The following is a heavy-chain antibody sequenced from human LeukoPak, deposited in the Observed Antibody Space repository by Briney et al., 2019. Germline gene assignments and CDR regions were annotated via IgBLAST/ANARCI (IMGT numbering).Heavy chain of an antibody. CDR1: GYSFTSYW. D-gene: IGHD3-22*01. CDR3: ASPYYCDSSGYYDISYAFDI. V-gene: IGHV5-51*01. Sequence: GESLKISCKGSGYSFTSYWIGWVRQMPGKGLEWTGIIYPGDSDTRYSPSFQGQVTISADKSISTAYLQWSSLKASDTAMYYCASPYYCDSSGYYDISYAFDIWGQGTMVTVSS. CDR2: IYPGDSDT. J-gene: IGHJ3*02.